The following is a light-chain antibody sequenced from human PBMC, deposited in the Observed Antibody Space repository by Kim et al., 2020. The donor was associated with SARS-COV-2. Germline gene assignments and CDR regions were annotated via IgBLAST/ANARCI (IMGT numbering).Light chain of an antibody. CDR2: GAS. Sequence: CPGERAAHSCRAIQSVSSSYLAWYQQKPGQAPRLLIYGASSRATGIPDRFSGSGSGTDFTLTISRLEPEDFAVYYCQQYGSSPLTFGGGTKVDIK. V-gene: IGKV3-20*01. J-gene: IGKJ4*01. CDR3: QQYGSSPLT. CDR1: QSVSSSY.